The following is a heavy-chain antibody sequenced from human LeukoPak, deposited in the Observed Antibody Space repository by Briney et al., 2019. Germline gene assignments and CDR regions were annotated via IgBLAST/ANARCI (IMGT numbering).Heavy chain of an antibody. CDR2: ISYSGGST. D-gene: IGHD2-21*02. J-gene: IGHJ4*02. Sequence: PGGSLRLSCAASGFTFSTYAMSWVRQAPGKGLEWVSGISYSGGSTYYADSVKGRFTISRDSTKNTLYLQMNSLRAEDTAVYYCARSQAEVVTATPGYWGQGTLVTVSS. V-gene: IGHV3-23*01. CDR1: GFTFSTYA. CDR3: ARSQAEVVTATPGY.